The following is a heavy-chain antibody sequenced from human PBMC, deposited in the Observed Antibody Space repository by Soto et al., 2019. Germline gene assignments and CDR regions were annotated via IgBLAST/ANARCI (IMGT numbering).Heavy chain of an antibody. D-gene: IGHD3-10*01. J-gene: IGHJ5*02. CDR3: AGSYRGVRPTSFDH. CDR2: ISSTAGSN. Sequence: QVQLVESGGGLGKPGGSLRLSCAASGVTFRDYYMSWIRQAPGKGLEWVSYISSTAGSNYYADSVKGRFTISRDNAKNSLYLQMNSLRAEDTAVYYCAGSYRGVRPTSFDHWGQGTLVTVSS. CDR1: GVTFRDYY. V-gene: IGHV3-11*01.